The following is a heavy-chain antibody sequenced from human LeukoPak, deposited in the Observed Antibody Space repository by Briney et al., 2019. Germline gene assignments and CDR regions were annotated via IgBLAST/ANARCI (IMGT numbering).Heavy chain of an antibody. CDR1: GYTFTCYY. V-gene: IGHV1-46*01. J-gene: IGHJ4*02. D-gene: IGHD1-26*01. CDR2: INPSGGST. Sequence: VASVKVSYKASGYTFTCYYRHWGRQAPGQGLEWMGIINPSGGSTSYAQKFQGRVTMTRDTSTSTVYMELSSLRFEDTAVYYCASLSGAVDCWGQGTLVTVSS. CDR3: ASLSGAVDC.